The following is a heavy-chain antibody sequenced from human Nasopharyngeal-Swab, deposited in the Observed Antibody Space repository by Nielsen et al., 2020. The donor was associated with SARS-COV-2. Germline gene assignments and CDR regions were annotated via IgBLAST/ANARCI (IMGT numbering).Heavy chain of an antibody. D-gene: IGHD5-18*01. V-gene: IGHV4-59*13. CDR1: GGSISSYY. J-gene: IGHJ4*02. Sequence: LSCTVSGGSISSYYWSWIRQPPGKGLEWIGYAYYTGSTNYNPSLKSRVTISVDTSKNQFSLNLSSVTAADTAVYYCARWGYTYGPFDYWGQGTLVTVSS. CDR2: AYYTGST. CDR3: ARWGYTYGPFDY.